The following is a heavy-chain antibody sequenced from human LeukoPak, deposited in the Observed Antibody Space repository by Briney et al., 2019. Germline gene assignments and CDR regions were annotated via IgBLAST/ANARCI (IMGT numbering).Heavy chain of an antibody. CDR2: INPSGGST. CDR3: ARDTVRERWPYWYFDL. V-gene: IGHV1-46*01. J-gene: IGHJ2*01. CDR1: GYTFTSYY. D-gene: IGHD5-24*01. Sequence: ASVKVSCKASGYTFTSYYMHWVRQAPGQGLEWMGIINPSGGSTSYAQKFQGRVTMTRDTSTSTVYMELSSLRSEDTAVYYCARDTVRERWPYWYFDLWGRGTLVTVSS.